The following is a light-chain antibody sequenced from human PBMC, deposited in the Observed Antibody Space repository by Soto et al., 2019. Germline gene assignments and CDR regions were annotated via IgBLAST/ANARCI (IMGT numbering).Light chain of an antibody. J-gene: IGKJ1*01. CDR2: GAS. V-gene: IGKV3D-15*01. CDR1: QSVSRN. CDR3: QQYNNWPRT. Sequence: EIVLTQSPATLSLSPGERATLSCRASQSVSRNLAWYQQKPGQAPRLLIYGASNRATGIPARFSGSGSGTEFTLTISSLQSEDFAVYYCQQYNNWPRTFGQGTKVDIK.